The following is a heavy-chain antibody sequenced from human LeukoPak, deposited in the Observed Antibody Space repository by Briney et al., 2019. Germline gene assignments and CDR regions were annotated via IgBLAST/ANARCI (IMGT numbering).Heavy chain of an antibody. CDR3: ARHGANKYYYYYMDV. J-gene: IGHJ6*03. Sequence: GESLKISCKGSGYSFTSYWIGWVRQMPGKGLEWMGIIYPGDSDTRYSPSFQGQVTISADKSISTAHLQWSSLKASDTAMYYYARHGANKYYYYYMDVWGKGTTVTVSS. CDR1: GYSFTSYW. D-gene: IGHD4/OR15-4a*01. CDR2: IYPGDSDT. V-gene: IGHV5-51*01.